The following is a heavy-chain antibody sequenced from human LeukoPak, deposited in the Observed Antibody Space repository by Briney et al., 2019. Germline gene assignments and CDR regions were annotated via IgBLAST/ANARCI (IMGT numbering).Heavy chain of an antibody. J-gene: IGHJ4*02. Sequence: GRSLRLSCAASGFTFSTYAMYWVRQAPGKGLEWVALISHDGGAEYYADSVKGRFTISRDNSKNTMFLQMNSLRAEDTAVYYCARDLGVGGGPIVASDGSDYWGQGTLVTVSS. CDR1: GFTFSTYA. CDR2: ISHDGGAE. CDR3: ARDLGVGGGPIVASDGSDY. V-gene: IGHV3-30*07. D-gene: IGHD5-12*01.